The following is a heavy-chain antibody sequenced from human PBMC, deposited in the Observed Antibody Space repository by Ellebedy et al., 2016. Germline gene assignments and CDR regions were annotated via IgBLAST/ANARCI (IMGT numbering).Heavy chain of an antibody. CDR3: ARAGFYRFDY. J-gene: IGHJ4*02. CDR2: INSDAKTI. Sequence: GGSLRLXCAASGFTFSSSWLHWVRQAPGKGLVWVARINSDAKTIDYADSVRGRFTISRDNAENTLYLQMNSLRDDDTAVYYCARAGFYRFDYWGQGTLVTVSS. V-gene: IGHV3-74*01. CDR1: GFTFSSSW. D-gene: IGHD3-16*02.